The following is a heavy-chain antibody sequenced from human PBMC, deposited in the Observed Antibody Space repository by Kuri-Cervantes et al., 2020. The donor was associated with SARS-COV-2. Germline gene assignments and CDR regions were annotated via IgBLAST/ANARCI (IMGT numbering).Heavy chain of an antibody. CDR1: GNTLTELP. D-gene: IGHD6-25*01. CDR3: ARDFAGYSSDEHYFDY. Sequence: ASVKVSCKVSGNTLTELPLHWVRQAPGKGLEWMGGFDPEQREIIYAQKFQGRVSMTEGTSTDTAYMELSSLSSEDTAVYYCARDFAGYSSDEHYFDYWGQGTLVTVSS. J-gene: IGHJ4*02. CDR2: FDPEQREI. V-gene: IGHV1-24*01.